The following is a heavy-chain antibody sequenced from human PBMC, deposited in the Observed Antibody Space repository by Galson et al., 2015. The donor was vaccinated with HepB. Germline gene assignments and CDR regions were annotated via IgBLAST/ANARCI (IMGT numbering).Heavy chain of an antibody. CDR1: GYSISSGYY. Sequence: TLSLTCAVSGYSISSGYYWGWIRQPPGKGLEWIGSIYHSGSTYYNPSLKSRVTISVDTSKNQFSLKLSSVTAADTAVYYCARDLPMAVAGTGSFFDYWGQGTLVTVSS. J-gene: IGHJ4*02. CDR3: ARDLPMAVAGTGSFFDY. CDR2: IYHSGST. V-gene: IGHV4-38-2*02. D-gene: IGHD6-19*01.